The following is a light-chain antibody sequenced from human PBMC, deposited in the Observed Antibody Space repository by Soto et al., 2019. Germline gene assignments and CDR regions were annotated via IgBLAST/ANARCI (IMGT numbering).Light chain of an antibody. J-gene: IGLJ7*01. Sequence: QLVLTQSSSASASLGSSVKLTCTLSSGHSTYIIAWHQQQPGKAPRYLMKLEGSGSYNKGSGVPDRFSGSSSGAVRYLYISNLQSEDEADYYCETWDSDTRVFGGGTQLTVL. CDR3: ETWDSDTRV. V-gene: IGLV4-60*03. CDR2: LEGSGSY. CDR1: SGHSTYI.